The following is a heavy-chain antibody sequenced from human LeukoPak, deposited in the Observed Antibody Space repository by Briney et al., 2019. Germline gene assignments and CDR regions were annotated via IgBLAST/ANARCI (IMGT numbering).Heavy chain of an antibody. J-gene: IGHJ4*02. Sequence: SETLSLTCAVYGGSFSGYYWSWIRQPPGKGLEWIGEINHSGSTNCNPSLKSRVTISIDTSKNQFSLKLSSVTAADTAVYYCARQITGIAAAGGKDYWGQGTLVTVSS. CDR2: INHSGST. V-gene: IGHV4-34*01. CDR1: GGSFSGYY. CDR3: ARQITGIAAAGGKDY. D-gene: IGHD6-13*01.